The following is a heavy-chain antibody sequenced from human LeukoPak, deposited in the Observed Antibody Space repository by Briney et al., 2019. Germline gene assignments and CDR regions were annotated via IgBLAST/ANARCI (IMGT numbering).Heavy chain of an antibody. Sequence: EGSLRLSCAASGFTFSDSVMHWVRQAPGKALEYVSAINANGGSTFYADSVKGRFTISRDNSRNTLYLQMGSLRADDMAVCYCARVDGSNYPNWGQGTLVTVSS. V-gene: IGHV3-64*02. CDR3: ARVDGSNYPN. D-gene: IGHD3-10*01. J-gene: IGHJ4*02. CDR1: GFTFSDSV. CDR2: INANGGST.